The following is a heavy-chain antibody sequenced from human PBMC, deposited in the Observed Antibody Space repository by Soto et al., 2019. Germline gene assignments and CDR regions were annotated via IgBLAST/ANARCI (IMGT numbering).Heavy chain of an antibody. D-gene: IGHD6-13*01. CDR3: AKDSWYFDL. CDR1: GFTFSSSG. V-gene: IGHV3-33*03. J-gene: IGHJ4*02. CDR2: ISYDGSNK. Sequence: SGFTFSSSGMHWVRQAPGKWLEWVAVISYDGSNKYYADSVKGRFTISRDNAKNTVSLQMNSLRVEDTGVYYCAKDSWYFDLWSQGSQVTVSS.